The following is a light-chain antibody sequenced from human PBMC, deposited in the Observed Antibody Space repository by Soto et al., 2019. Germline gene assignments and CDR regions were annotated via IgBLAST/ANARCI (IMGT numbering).Light chain of an antibody. CDR1: QYINTS. J-gene: IGKJ1*01. CDR2: QTS. Sequence: EMVLTQSPATPSSFPGDRVTLSCRASQYINTSLAWYQHRPGQAPRLLIYQTSLRAASIPARFSASGSGTNFTLTISDVQPEDFALYYCRQRQSWPRTFGQGTKVDIK. CDR3: RQRQSWPRT. V-gene: IGKV3-11*01.